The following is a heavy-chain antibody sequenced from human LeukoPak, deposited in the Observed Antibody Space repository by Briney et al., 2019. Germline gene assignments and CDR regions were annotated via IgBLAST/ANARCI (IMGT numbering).Heavy chain of an antibody. D-gene: IGHD2-15*01. J-gene: IGHJ4*02. V-gene: IGHV3-53*04. CDR3: ARSSCSGGSCYDY. CDR1: GFTVSSNY. Sequence: PGGSLRLSCAASGFTVSSNYMSWVRQAPGKGLEWVSVIYSGGSTYYADSVKGRFTISRHNSKNTLYFQMNSLRAEDTAVYYCARSSCSGGSCYDYWGQGTLVTVSS. CDR2: IYSGGST.